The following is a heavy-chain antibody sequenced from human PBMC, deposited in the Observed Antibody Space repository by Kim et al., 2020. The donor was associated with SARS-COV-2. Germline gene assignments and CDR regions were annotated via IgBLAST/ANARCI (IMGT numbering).Heavy chain of an antibody. CDR3: ARSGRDRLWFGRVYFDY. J-gene: IGHJ4*02. V-gene: IGHV3-48*03. D-gene: IGHD3-10*01. CDR2: ISSSGSTI. Sequence: GGSLRLSCAASGFTFSSYEMNWVRQAPGKGLEWVSYISSSGSTIYYADSVKGRFTISRDNAKNSLYLQMNSLRAEDTAVYYCARSGRDRLWFGRVYFDYWGQGTLVTVSS. CDR1: GFTFSSYE.